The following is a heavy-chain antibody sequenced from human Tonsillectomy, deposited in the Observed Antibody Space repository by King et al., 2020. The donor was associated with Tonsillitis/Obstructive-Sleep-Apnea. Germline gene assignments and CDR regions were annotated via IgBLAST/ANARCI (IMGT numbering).Heavy chain of an antibody. CDR1: GGSISSSSYY. CDR3: ASLYSGSYLAYYYYYMDV. D-gene: IGHD1-26*01. Sequence: QLQESGPGLVKPSETLSLTCTVSGGSISSSSYYWGWIRQPPGKGLEWIGSIYYSGSTYYNPSLKSRVPISVDTSKNQFSLKLSSVTAADTAVYYCASLYSGSYLAYYYYYMDVWGKGTTVTVSS. J-gene: IGHJ6*03. V-gene: IGHV4-39*01. CDR2: IYYSGST.